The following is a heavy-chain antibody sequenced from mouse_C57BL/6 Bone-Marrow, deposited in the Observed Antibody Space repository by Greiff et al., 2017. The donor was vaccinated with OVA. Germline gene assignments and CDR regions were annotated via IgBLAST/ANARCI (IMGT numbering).Heavy chain of an antibody. J-gene: IGHJ3*01. V-gene: IGHV3-6*01. Sequence: EVKLVESGPGLVKPSQSLSLTCSVTGYSITSGYYWNWIRQFPGNKLEWMGYISYDGSNNYNPSLKNRISITRDTSKNQFFLKLNSVTTEDTATYYCAREGGYYPYWGQGTLVTVSA. D-gene: IGHD2-3*01. CDR2: ISYDGSN. CDR3: AREGGYYPY. CDR1: GYSITSGYY.